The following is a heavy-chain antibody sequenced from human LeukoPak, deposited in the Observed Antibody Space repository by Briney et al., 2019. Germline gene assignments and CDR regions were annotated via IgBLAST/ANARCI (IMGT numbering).Heavy chain of an antibody. D-gene: IGHD6-13*01. CDR2: MYYSGST. CDR1: GGSISSYY. J-gene: IGHJ5*02. CDR3: ARVIQQQLDGGWFDP. Sequence: SETLSLTCTVSGGSISSYYWSWIRQSPGKGLEWIGYMYYSGSTNYNPSLKSRVTISVDTPKNQFSLKLSSVSAADTAVYYCARVIQQQLDGGWFDPWGQGTLVTVSS. V-gene: IGHV4-59*01.